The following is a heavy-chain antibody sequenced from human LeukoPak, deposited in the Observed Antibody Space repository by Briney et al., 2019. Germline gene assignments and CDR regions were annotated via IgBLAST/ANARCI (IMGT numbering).Heavy chain of an antibody. CDR3: ARDGYRASSGYFRFDY. D-gene: IGHD3-22*01. CDR1: GFTFSSYW. V-gene: IGHV3-74*01. CDR2: INTDGSTT. J-gene: IGHJ4*02. Sequence: GSLRLSCAASGFTFSSYWMHWVRQTPGKGLVWVSRINTDGSTTTYADSVKGRFTISRDNAKNTLYLQMNSLRAEDTAVYYCARDGYRASSGYFRFDYWGQGTLVTVSS.